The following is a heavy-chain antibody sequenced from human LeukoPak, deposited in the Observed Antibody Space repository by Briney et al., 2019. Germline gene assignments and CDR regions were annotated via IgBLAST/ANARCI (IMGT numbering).Heavy chain of an antibody. Sequence: GGSLRLSCAASGFTFSSYDMHWVRHATGKGLGWVSAIGTAGDTYYPGSVKGRFTISRENAKNSLYLQMNSLRAGDTAVYYCARGTSIRTMHDFGMDVWGQGTTVTVSS. J-gene: IGHJ6*02. D-gene: IGHD3-3*02. CDR3: ARGTSIRTMHDFGMDV. CDR1: GFTFSSYD. V-gene: IGHV3-13*01. CDR2: IGTAGDT.